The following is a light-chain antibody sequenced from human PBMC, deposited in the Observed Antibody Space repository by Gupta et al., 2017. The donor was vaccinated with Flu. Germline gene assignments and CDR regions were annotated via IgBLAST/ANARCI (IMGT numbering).Light chain of an antibody. J-gene: IGLJ2*01. CDR3: QSVDSSGTYFVV. V-gene: IGLV3-25*02. CDR1: ALPKQY. CDR2: KDS. Sequence: SYELTQPPSVSVSPGQTARITCSGDALPKQYAYWYQQKPGQAPVLVIYKDSERPSGIPERFSGSSSGTTVTLTISGVQAEDEADYYCQSVDSSGTYFVVFGGGTKLTVL.